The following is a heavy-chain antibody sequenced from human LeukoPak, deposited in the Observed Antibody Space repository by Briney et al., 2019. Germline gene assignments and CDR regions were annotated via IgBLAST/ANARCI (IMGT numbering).Heavy chain of an antibody. V-gene: IGHV3-21*01. Sequence: GGSLRLSCAASGFTFSSYSMNWVRQAPGKGLEWVSSISSSSSYIYYADSVKSRFTISRDNAKNSLYLQMNSLRAVDTAVYYCARRRNIQGFDYCGQGTLVTVSS. CDR3: ARRRNIQGFDY. J-gene: IGHJ4*02. CDR1: GFTFSSYS. CDR2: ISSSSSYI.